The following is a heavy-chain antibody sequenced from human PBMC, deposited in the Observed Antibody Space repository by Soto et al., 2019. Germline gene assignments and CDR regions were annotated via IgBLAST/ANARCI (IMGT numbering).Heavy chain of an antibody. CDR1: GYTFTGYY. CDR2: INPNSGGT. CDR3: ARGKDIVVVPARADAFDI. D-gene: IGHD2-2*01. J-gene: IGHJ3*02. V-gene: IGHV1-2*04. Sequence: ASVKVSCKASGYTFTGYYMHWVRQAPGQGLEWMGWINPNSGGTNYAQKFQGWVTMTRDTSISTAYMELSRLRSDDTAVYYCARGKDIVVVPARADAFDIWGQGTMVTVSS.